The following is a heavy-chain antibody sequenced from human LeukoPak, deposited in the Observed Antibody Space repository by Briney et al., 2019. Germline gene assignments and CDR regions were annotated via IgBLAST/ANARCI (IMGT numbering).Heavy chain of an antibody. D-gene: IGHD3-16*01. CDR1: GFTLSNYD. J-gene: IGHJ3*02. CDR3: ARLRRGLGNAFDI. CDR2: IGTAGDT. Sequence: TGGSLRLSCAASGFTLSNYDMHWVRHAPGKGLEWVSGIGTAGDTSYPGSVKGRFTISRENAKNSLYLQMSSLSAGDTALYYCARLRRGLGNAFDIWGQGTMVTVSS. V-gene: IGHV3-13*04.